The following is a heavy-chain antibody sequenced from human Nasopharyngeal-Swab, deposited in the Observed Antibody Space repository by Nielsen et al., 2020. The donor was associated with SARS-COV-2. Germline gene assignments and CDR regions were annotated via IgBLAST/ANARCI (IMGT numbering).Heavy chain of an antibody. CDR2: ISSSSSTI. V-gene: IGHV3-48*02. Sequence: WIRQPPGKGLEWVSYISSSSSTIYYADSVKGRFTISRDNAKNSLYLQMNSLRDEDTAVYYCARDQLTYDFWREINWFDPWGQGTLVTVSS. D-gene: IGHD3-3*01. CDR3: ARDQLTYDFWREINWFDP. J-gene: IGHJ5*02.